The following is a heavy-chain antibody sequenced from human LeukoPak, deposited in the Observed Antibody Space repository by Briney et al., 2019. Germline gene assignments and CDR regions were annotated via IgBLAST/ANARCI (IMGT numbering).Heavy chain of an antibody. Sequence: GESLKISCKGSGYSFTSNWIAWVRQMPGKGLEWMGTIYPGDSDTRYSPSFQGQVTISADKSISTAYVQWSSLKASDTAMYYCARDPGGCSSGTCALFDYWGQGTLVTVSS. CDR1: GYSFTSNW. CDR2: IYPGDSDT. D-gene: IGHD2-15*01. CDR3: ARDPGGCSSGTCALFDY. V-gene: IGHV5-51*01. J-gene: IGHJ4*02.